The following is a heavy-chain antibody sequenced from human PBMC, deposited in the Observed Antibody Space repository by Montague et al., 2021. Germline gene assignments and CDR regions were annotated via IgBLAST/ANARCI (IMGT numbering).Heavy chain of an antibody. CDR3: ARDPFFGAVDY. D-gene: IGHD2/OR15-2a*01. J-gene: IGHJ4*02. CDR2: MNPGGSGR. CDR1: GFIFNNSY. Sequence: SLRLSCAASGFIFNNSYMAWIRQAPGKGLEWVANMNPGGSGRYYVDSVRGRFTISRDNAKNSLFLQMSSLRVEDTAVYYCARDPFFGAVDYWGQGTLVTVSS. V-gene: IGHV3-7*01.